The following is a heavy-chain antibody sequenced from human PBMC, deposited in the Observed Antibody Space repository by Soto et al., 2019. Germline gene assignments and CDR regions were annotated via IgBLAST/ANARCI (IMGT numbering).Heavy chain of an antibody. Sequence: QVQLQESGPGLVKPSETLSLTCTVSGGSISSYYWSWIRQPPGKGLEWIGYIYYSGSTNYNPSLXGXAXIXIDPAKSRFSLKLSPVPAADTAVYYCASRYGSCFDYWGQGTLVTVSS. J-gene: IGHJ4*02. V-gene: IGHV4-59*08. CDR3: ASRYGSCFDY. D-gene: IGHD5-18*01. CDR1: GGSISSYY. CDR2: IYYSGST.